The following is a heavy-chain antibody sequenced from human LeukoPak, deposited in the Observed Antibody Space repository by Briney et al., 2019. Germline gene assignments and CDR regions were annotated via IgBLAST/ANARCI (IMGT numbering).Heavy chain of an antibody. CDR1: GFTFSDYY. J-gene: IGHJ4*02. V-gene: IGHV3-53*01. D-gene: IGHD3-22*01. CDR3: ASPGGYDSSGYPDY. Sequence: GGSLRLSCAASGFTFSDYYMSWVRQAPGKGLEWVSVIYSGGSTYYADSVKGRFTISRDNSKNTLYLQMNSLRAEDTAVYYCASPGGYDSSGYPDYWGQGTLVTVSS. CDR2: IYSGGST.